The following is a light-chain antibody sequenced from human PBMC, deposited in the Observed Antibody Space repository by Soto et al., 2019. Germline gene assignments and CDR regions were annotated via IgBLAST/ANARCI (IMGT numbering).Light chain of an antibody. CDR3: QSYDSSLSVYV. CDR2: SNN. J-gene: IGLJ1*01. V-gene: IGLV1-40*01. CDR1: SSNIGAGYD. Sequence: QSVLTQPPSVSGAPGQRVTISCTGSSSNIGAGYDVHWFQQLPGTAPKLLIYSNNNRPSGVPGRFSGSKSGTSASLAITGLQAEDEADYYCQSYDSSLSVYVFGSGTKVTVL.